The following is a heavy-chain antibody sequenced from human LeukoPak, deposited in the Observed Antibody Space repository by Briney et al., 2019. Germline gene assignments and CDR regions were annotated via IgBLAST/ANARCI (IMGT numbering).Heavy chain of an antibody. CDR1: AFTFSSYW. CDR3: AREVCIGGSCSVFDY. Sequence: PGGSLRLSCAASAFTFSSYWMHWVRQAPGKGLVWVSRINSDGSSRTYADSVKGRFTISRDNAKNTLSLQMNSLRTEDTAVHYCAREVCIGGSCSVFDYWGQGTLVTVSS. J-gene: IGHJ4*02. D-gene: IGHD2-15*01. V-gene: IGHV3-74*01. CDR2: INSDGSSR.